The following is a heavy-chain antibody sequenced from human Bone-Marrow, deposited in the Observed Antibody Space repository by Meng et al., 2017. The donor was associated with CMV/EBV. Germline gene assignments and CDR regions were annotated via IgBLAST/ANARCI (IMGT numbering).Heavy chain of an antibody. CDR3: ARGDCSTSCYPYYGMDV. CDR2: IYYSGST. V-gene: IGHV4-39*07. J-gene: IGHJ6*02. D-gene: IGHD2-2*01. CDR1: GGSISSSSYY. Sequence: SETLSLTCTVSGGSISSSSYYWGWIRQPPGKGLEWIGSIYYSGSTYYNPSLKSRVTISVDTSKNQFSLKLSSVTAADTAVYYCARGDCSTSCYPYYGMDVWGQGTTVTVSS.